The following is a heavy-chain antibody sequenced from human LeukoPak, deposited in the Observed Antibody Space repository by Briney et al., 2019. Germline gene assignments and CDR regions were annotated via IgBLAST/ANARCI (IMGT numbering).Heavy chain of an antibody. J-gene: IGHJ3*02. CDR1: GFTFSSYE. CDR2: ISSSGNTM. Sequence: GGSLRLSCAASGFTFSSYEMNWVRQAPGKGLEWVSYISSSGNTMYYVDSVKGRFTISRDNAKKSLYLQMNSLRAEDTAVYYCARAVLLWFGELHNAFDIWGQGTMVTASS. V-gene: IGHV3-48*03. CDR3: ARAVLLWFGELHNAFDI. D-gene: IGHD3-10*01.